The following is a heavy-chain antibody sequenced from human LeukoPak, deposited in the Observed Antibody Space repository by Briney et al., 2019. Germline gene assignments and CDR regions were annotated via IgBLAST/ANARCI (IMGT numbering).Heavy chain of an antibody. CDR2: ISSSARTI. Sequence: GGSLRLSCAVSGFTFSNYAMNWVRQPPGKGLEWVSYISSSARTIYYADSVKGRFTISRDNAKNSLYLQMNSLRAEDTAVYYCATSEAIVVVPAAPPLDYWGQGTLVTVSS. V-gene: IGHV3-48*03. D-gene: IGHD2-2*01. CDR1: GFTFSNYA. CDR3: ATSEAIVVVPAAPPLDY. J-gene: IGHJ4*02.